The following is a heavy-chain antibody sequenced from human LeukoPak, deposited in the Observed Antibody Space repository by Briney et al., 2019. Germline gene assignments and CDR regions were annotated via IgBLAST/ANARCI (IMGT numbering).Heavy chain of an antibody. D-gene: IGHD3-10*01. J-gene: IGHJ4*02. V-gene: IGHV1-18*01. CDR1: GYTFTTYG. CDR2: ISGYNGNT. Sequence: ASVTVSCKSSGYTFTTYGISWERQAPGQGLGWMGWISGYNGNTNYAQKFQGRITMTTETSTSTAYMELRSLRSDDTAVYYCARSDISIVRGAMVWGQGTLVIVSS. CDR3: ARSDISIVRGAMV.